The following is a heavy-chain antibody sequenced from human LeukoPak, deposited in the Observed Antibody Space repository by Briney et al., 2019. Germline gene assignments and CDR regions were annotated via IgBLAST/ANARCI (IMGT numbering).Heavy chain of an antibody. CDR3: ARIGPILGAAWVDY. CDR2: IYYTGSS. D-gene: IGHD3-3*02. V-gene: IGHV4-39*07. Sequence: SETLSLTCTVSGGSISYSSYYWGWIRQPPGKGLEWIGSIYYTGSSYYNPSLKSRVTMSVDTSKNQFSLRLSSVTAVDTAVYYCARIGPILGAAWVDYWGQGTLVSVSS. CDR1: GGSISYSSYY. J-gene: IGHJ4*02.